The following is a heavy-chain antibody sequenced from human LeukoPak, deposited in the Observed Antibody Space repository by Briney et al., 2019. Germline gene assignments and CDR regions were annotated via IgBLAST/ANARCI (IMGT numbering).Heavy chain of an antibody. D-gene: IGHD5-12*01. V-gene: IGHV3-48*02. CDR3: ARKYGGYADY. CDR2: ISGGSSSV. Sequence: PGGSLGLSCAASGFTFSSYSMTWVRQAPGKGLEWVSHISGGSSSVYYTDSVKGRFTISRDNAKNSLYLQMNSLRDEDTAVYYCARKYGGYADYWGQGTLVTVSS. CDR1: GFTFSSYS. J-gene: IGHJ4*02.